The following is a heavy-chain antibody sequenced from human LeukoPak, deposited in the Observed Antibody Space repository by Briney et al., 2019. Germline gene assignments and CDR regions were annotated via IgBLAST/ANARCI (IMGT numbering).Heavy chain of an antibody. Sequence: ASVKVSCKASGYTFTSYGISWVRQAPGQGLEWMGWIRVYNGDTNYAQKLQGRVTMTTDTSTSTAYMELRSLGSDDTAVYYCATGYCSSTNCRIDYWGQGTLVSVSS. CDR1: GYTFTSYG. D-gene: IGHD2-2*03. J-gene: IGHJ4*02. CDR3: ATGYCSSTNCRIDY. CDR2: IRVYNGDT. V-gene: IGHV1-18*01.